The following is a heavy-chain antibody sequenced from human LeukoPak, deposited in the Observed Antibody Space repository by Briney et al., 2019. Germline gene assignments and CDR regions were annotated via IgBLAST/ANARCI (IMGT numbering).Heavy chain of an antibody. V-gene: IGHV4-61*02. CDR1: GGSISSDSYY. Sequence: SETLSLTCTVSGGSISSDSYYWSWIRQPAGKGLEWIGRIYASGSTNYNPSLNSRVTISVDTSKNQFSLKLSSVTAADTAVYYCARHVQQWLVLRWFDPWGQGTLVTVSS. CDR3: ARHVQQWLVLRWFDP. CDR2: IYASGST. J-gene: IGHJ5*02. D-gene: IGHD6-19*01.